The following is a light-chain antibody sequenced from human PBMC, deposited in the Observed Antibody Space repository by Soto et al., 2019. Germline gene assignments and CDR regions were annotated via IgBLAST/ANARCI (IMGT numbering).Light chain of an antibody. Sequence: QSVLTQPPSASGTPGQRVTISCSGSSSNIGSNYVYWYQQLPGTAPKLLIYSNNQRPSGVPDRFSGSKSGTSASLAISGLRSEDEADYYCAAWDDSLSVVWVFGGGTKLTVL. CDR1: SSNIGSNY. V-gene: IGLV1-47*02. CDR3: AAWDDSLSVVWV. J-gene: IGLJ3*02. CDR2: SNN.